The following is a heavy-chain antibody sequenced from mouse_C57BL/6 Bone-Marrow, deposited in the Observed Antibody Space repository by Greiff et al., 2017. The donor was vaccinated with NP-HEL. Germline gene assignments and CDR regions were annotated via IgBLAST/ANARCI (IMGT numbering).Heavy chain of an antibody. CDR1: GYTFTDYY. D-gene: IGHD3-3*01. CDR2: IYPGSGNT. Sequence: QVQLQQSGAELVRPGASVKLSCKASGYTFTDYYIHWVKQRPGQGLEWIARIYPGSGNTYYNEKFKGKATLTAEKSSSTAYMQLSSLTSEDSAVYFCARGTLRYYAMDYWGQGTSVTVAS. V-gene: IGHV1-76*01. J-gene: IGHJ4*01. CDR3: ARGTLRYYAMDY.